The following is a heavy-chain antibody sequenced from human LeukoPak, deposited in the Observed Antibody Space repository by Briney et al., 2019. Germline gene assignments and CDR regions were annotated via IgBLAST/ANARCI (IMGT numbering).Heavy chain of an antibody. CDR2: IYHSGTT. D-gene: IGHD3-9*01. Sequence: KASETLSLTCAVSGGSIISSSYNWGWIRQPPGKGLEWIETIYHSGTTYYNPSLKSRVTISVDTSKNQFFLKLSSVTAADTAVYYCARLPTGYPNWFDPWGQGSLVIVSS. CDR3: ARLPTGYPNWFDP. J-gene: IGHJ5*02. CDR1: GGSIISSSYN. V-gene: IGHV4-39*01.